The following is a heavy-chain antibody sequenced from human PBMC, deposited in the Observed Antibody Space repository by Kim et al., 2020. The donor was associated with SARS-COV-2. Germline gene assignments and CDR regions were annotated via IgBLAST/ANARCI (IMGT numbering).Heavy chain of an antibody. CDR3: ARGESGTYSALVY. Sequence: SETLSLTCAVYGGSFSGYYWSWIRQSPGKGLEWIGEINDSGSTNYNPSLKSRVTISVDTSKNQFSLKLKSVTAADAAAYYCARGESGTYSALVYWGQRFRVTVSS. D-gene: IGHD1-26*01. CDR2: INDSGST. J-gene: IGHJ4*02. V-gene: IGHV4-34*01. CDR1: GGSFSGYY.